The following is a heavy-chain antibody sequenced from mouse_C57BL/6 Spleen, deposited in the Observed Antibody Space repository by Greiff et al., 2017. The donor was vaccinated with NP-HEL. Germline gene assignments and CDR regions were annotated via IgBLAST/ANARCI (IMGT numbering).Heavy chain of an antibody. D-gene: IGHD3-2*02. CDR2: INPNNGGT. Sequence: EVQLQQSGPELVKPGASVKISCKASGYTFTDYYMNWVKQSHGKSLEWIGDINPNNGGTSYNQKFKGKATLTVDKSSSTAYMELRSLTSEDSAVYYCARQAWYFDVWGTGTTVTVSS. CDR1: GYTFTDYY. V-gene: IGHV1-26*01. CDR3: ARQAWYFDV. J-gene: IGHJ1*03.